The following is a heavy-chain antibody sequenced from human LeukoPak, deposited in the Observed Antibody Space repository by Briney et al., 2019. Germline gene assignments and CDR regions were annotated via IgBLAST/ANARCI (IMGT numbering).Heavy chain of an antibody. CDR2: IYYSGST. D-gene: IGHD2-21*02. Sequence: SETLSLICTVSGGSISSSSYYWGWIRQPPGKGLEWIGSIYYSGSTYYNPSLKSRVTISVDTSKNQFSLKLSSVTAADTAVYYCARHLGCGGDCYPEGRFDPWGQGTLVTVSS. CDR3: ARHLGCGGDCYPEGRFDP. J-gene: IGHJ5*02. CDR1: GGSISSSSYY. V-gene: IGHV4-39*01.